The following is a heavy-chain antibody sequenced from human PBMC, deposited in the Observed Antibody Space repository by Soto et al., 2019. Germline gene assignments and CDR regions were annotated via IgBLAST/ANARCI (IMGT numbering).Heavy chain of an antibody. CDR1: GFTVSSNY. CDR3: ARDFVVGGPTINYYYGMDV. Sequence: EVPLVESGGDLVQPGGSLRLSCAASGFTVSSNYMSWVRQAPGKGLEWISIIYSAGNTYYADSVKGRFTISGDNSKNTLYLQMNSLGAEDTAVYYCARDFVVGGPTINYYYGMDVWGQGTTVTVSS. V-gene: IGHV3-66*01. D-gene: IGHD1-26*01. CDR2: IYSAGNT. J-gene: IGHJ6*02.